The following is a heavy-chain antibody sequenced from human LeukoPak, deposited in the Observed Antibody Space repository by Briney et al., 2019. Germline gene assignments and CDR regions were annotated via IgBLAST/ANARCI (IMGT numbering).Heavy chain of an antibody. Sequence: ASVKVSCKASGYTFTSYGISWVRQAPGQGLEWMGWISAYNGNTNYAQKLQGRVTMTTDTSTSTAYMELRSLRSDDTAVYYCASGYSYGPRSGDLRYWGQGTLVTVSS. CDR1: GYTFTSYG. J-gene: IGHJ4*02. CDR2: ISAYNGNT. D-gene: IGHD5-18*01. CDR3: ASGYSYGPRSGDLRY. V-gene: IGHV1-18*01.